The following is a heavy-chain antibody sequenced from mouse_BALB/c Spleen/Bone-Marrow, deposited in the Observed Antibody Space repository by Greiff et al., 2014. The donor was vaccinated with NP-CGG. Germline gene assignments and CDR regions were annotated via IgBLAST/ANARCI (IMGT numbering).Heavy chain of an antibody. CDR1: GFNIKDTY. J-gene: IGHJ2*01. D-gene: IGHD1-1*01. CDR2: IDPANGNT. Sequence: EVKLVESGAELVKPGASVKLSCTASGFNIKDTYMHWVKQRPEQGLEWIGRIDPANGNTKYDPKFQGKATITADTSSNTAYLQLSSLTSEDTAVYYCARYYYGSSYFDYGGQGTTLTVSS. CDR3: ARYYYGSSYFDY. V-gene: IGHV14-3*02.